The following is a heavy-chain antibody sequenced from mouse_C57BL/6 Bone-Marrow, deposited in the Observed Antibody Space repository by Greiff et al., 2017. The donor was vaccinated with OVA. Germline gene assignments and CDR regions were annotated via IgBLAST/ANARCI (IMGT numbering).Heavy chain of an antibody. J-gene: IGHJ1*03. CDR1: GYTFTSYW. V-gene: IGHV1-69*01. D-gene: IGHD1-1*01. Sequence: QVQLQQPGAELVMPGASVKLSCKASGYTFTSYWMHWVKQRPGQGLEWIGEIDPSDSYTNYNQKFKGKSTLTVDKSSSTAYMQLSSLTSEDSAVYYCARERGLVGYFDVWGTGTTVTVSS. CDR3: ARERGLVGYFDV. CDR2: IDPSDSYT.